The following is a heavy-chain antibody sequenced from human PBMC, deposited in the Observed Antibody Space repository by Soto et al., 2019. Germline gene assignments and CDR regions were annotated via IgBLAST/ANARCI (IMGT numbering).Heavy chain of an antibody. V-gene: IGHV3-23*01. D-gene: IGHD5-12*01. CDR1: GFTFRNYA. CDR3: ASHSGYEYYYNLDV. J-gene: IGHJ6*02. CDR2: ISGSGGGT. Sequence: EVQLLESGGGLVQPGGSLRLSCAASGFTFRNYAMSWVRQAPGQGLEWVSGISGSGGGTYYADSVKGRFTMSRDNFKNTLYLQMNSLRAEETAVYYFASHSGYEYYYNLDVWGQGTTGTVSS.